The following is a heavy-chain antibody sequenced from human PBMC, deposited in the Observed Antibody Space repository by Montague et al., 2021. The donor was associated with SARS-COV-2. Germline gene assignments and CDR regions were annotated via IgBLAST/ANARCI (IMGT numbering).Heavy chain of an antibody. CDR1: GGSFSGYH. CDR3: ASGVDDVSIIVIALAGACNWFDS. Sequence: SETLSLTCAVYGGSFSGYHWSWIRRPPGKGLEWIGEVNHSGSTNYNPSLKSRVTISADTSKNQFSLRLNSVTAADTAVYYCASGVDDVSIIVIALAGACNWFDSWGQGTLVTVSS. CDR2: VNHSGST. J-gene: IGHJ5*01. V-gene: IGHV4-34*01. D-gene: IGHD6-19*01.